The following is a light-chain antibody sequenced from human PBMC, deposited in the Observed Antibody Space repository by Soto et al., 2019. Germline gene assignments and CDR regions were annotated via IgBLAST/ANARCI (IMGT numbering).Light chain of an antibody. CDR3: ASYTTSSTYV. V-gene: IGLV2-14*01. Sequence: QSDLTQPASVSGSPGQSIAISCTGTSSDVGGYSYVSWYQQQPGKAPKLVISDVSNRPSGVSDRFSGSKSGNTASLTISGLQTEDEADYYCASYTTSSTYVFGTGTKLTVL. J-gene: IGLJ1*01. CDR2: DVS. CDR1: SSDVGGYSY.